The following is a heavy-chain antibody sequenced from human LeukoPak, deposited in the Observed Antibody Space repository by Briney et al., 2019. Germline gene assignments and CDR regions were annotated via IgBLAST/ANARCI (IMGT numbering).Heavy chain of an antibody. D-gene: IGHD1-20*01. V-gene: IGHV3-23*01. CDR1: GFTFSSYA. CDR3: ARASYNWNDEPHSPQLQYYYYGMDV. Sequence: PGGSLRLSCAASGFTFSSYAMSWVRQPPGKGLEWVSTIGGSGGDTYYADSVKGRFTISRDNSKNTLYLQMNSLRAEDTAVYYCARASYNWNDEPHSPQLQYYYYGMDVWGQGTTVTVSS. J-gene: IGHJ6*02. CDR2: IGGSGGDT.